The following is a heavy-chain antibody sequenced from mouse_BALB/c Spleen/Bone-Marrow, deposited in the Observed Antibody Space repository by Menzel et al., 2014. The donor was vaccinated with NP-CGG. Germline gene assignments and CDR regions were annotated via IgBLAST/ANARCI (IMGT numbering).Heavy chain of an antibody. V-gene: IGHV1S56*01. CDR1: GYTFTSYY. CDR3: ARSYDYDGNYAMDY. CDR2: IYPGNVNT. J-gene: IGHJ4*01. Sequence: VQLQQSGPELVKPGASVRISCKASGYTFTSYYIHWVKQRPGQGLEWIGWIYPGNVNTKYNEKFKGKATLTADKSSSTAYMQVSSLTSEDSAVYFCARSYDYDGNYAMDYWGQGTSVTASS. D-gene: IGHD2-4*01.